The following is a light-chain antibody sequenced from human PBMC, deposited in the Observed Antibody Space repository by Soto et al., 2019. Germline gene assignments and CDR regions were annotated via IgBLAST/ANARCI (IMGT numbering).Light chain of an antibody. CDR1: SSDIGGYNF. J-gene: IGLJ2*01. V-gene: IGLV2-11*01. CDR2: DVT. Sequence: QSALTQPRSVSGSPGQSVTISCTGTSSDIGGYNFVSWYRQHPGNAPKLMIYDVTKRPSGVPDRLSGSKSGNTASLTISGLRTEDEADYYCCSYAGRSTHVVFGGGTTLTVL. CDR3: CSYAGRSTHVV.